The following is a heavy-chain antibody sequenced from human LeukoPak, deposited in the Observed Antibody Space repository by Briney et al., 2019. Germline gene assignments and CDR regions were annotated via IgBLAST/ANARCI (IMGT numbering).Heavy chain of an antibody. J-gene: IGHJ3*02. Sequence: SETLSLTCAVYGGSFSGYYWSLIRQPPGKGLEWIGEINHSGSTNYNPSLKSRVTISVDTSKNQFSLKLSSVNAAHTAVYYCARELSFGYCSSTSCNDAFDIWGQGTMVTVSS. V-gene: IGHV4-34*01. CDR3: ARELSFGYCSSTSCNDAFDI. CDR1: GGSFSGYY. D-gene: IGHD2-2*03. CDR2: INHSGST.